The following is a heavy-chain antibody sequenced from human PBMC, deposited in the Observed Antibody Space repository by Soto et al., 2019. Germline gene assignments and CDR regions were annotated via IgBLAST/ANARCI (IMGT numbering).Heavy chain of an antibody. CDR3: ARDEYYYDSSGYYYYFDY. CDR2: IYSGGST. CDR1: GFTVSSNY. D-gene: IGHD3-22*01. V-gene: IGHV3-53*04. J-gene: IGHJ4*02. Sequence: GGSLRLSCAASGFTVSSNYMSWVRQAPGKGLEWVSVIYSGGSTYYADSVKGRFTISRHNSKNTLYLQMNSLRAEDTAVYYCARDEYYYDSSGYYYYFDYWGQGTLVTVSS.